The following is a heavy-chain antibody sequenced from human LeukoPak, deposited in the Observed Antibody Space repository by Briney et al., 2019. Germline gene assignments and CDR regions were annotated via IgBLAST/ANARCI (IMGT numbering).Heavy chain of an antibody. Sequence: GGSLRLSCAASGFTFSSYSMSWIRQAPGKGLEWVSGINWSGGSTGYADSVKGRFTISRDNAKNSLYLQMNSLRAEDTALYYCASGGIYYGASFDFWGQGSLVTVSA. CDR3: ASGGIYYGASFDF. CDR2: INWSGGST. CDR1: GFTFSSYS. J-gene: IGHJ4*02. V-gene: IGHV3-20*04. D-gene: IGHD1-26*01.